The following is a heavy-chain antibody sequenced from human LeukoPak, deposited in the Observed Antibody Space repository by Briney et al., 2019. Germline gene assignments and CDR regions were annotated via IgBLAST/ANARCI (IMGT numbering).Heavy chain of an antibody. Sequence: GGSLRLSCAASGFTFGTYWMSWVRQAPGKGLEWVANIKQDGSEKDYVDSVEGRFTISRDNAKNSLYLQMNSPRVEDTAVYYCARDRARTGTTLLDYWGQGTLVIVSS. CDR3: ARDRARTGTTLLDY. V-gene: IGHV3-7*03. CDR2: IKQDGSEK. CDR1: GFTFGTYW. J-gene: IGHJ4*02. D-gene: IGHD1-1*01.